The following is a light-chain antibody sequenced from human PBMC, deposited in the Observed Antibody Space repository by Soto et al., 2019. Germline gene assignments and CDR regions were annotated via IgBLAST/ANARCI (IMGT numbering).Light chain of an antibody. CDR2: STS. J-gene: IGLJ3*02. CDR1: TGAVTSGFY. V-gene: IGLV7-43*01. Sequence: QAVVTQEPSLTVSPGGTVTLTCASSTGAVTSGFYPNWLQQKPGQAPTSLIYSTSNKHSWTPGRFSGSLLGGKASLTLSGVQPEDEAEYYCLLYFGGTRVFGGGTKLNVL. CDR3: LLYFGGTRV.